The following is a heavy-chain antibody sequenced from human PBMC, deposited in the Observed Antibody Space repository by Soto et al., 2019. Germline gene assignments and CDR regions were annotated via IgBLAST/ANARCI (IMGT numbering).Heavy chain of an antibody. CDR3: ARVGIVVVPAARRGLDY. J-gene: IGHJ4*02. Sequence: QVQLVQSGAEVKKPGASVKVSCKASGYTFTSYGISWVRQAPGQGLEWMGWISAYNGNTNYAQKLQGRVTMTTDTATSTAYMELRSLRSDDTAVYYCARVGIVVVPAARRGLDYWGQGTLVTVSS. D-gene: IGHD2-2*01. CDR2: ISAYNGNT. CDR1: GYTFTSYG. V-gene: IGHV1-18*01.